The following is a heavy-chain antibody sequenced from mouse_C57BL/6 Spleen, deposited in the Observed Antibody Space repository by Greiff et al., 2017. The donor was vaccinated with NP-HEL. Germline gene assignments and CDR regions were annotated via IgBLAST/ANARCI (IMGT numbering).Heavy chain of an antibody. V-gene: IGHV1-76*01. J-gene: IGHJ3*01. CDR3: ARDDYDAY. CDR2: IYPGSGNT. CDR1: GYTFTDYY. Sequence: LQESGAELVRPGASVKLSCKASGYTFTDYYINWVKQRPGQGLEWIARIYPGSGNTYYNEKFKGKATLTAEKSSSTAYMQLSSLTSEDSAVYFCARDDYDAYWGQGTLVTVSA. D-gene: IGHD2-4*01.